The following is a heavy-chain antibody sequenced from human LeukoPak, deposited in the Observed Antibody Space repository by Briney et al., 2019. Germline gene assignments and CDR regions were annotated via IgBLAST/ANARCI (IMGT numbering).Heavy chain of an antibody. CDR3: AKGAGGFSYYNWFDP. CDR1: GGSISSSNW. Sequence: SGTLSLACAVSGGSISSSNWWSWVRQPPGKGLEWIGEIYHSGSTNYNPSLKSRVTISVDKSKNQFSLKLASVTAADTAIYYCAKGAGGFSYYNWFDPWGQGTLVTVSS. J-gene: IGHJ5*02. D-gene: IGHD5-18*01. V-gene: IGHV4-4*02. CDR2: IYHSGST.